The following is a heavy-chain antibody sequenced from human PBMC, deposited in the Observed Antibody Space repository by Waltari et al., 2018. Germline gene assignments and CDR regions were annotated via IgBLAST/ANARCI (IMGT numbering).Heavy chain of an antibody. D-gene: IGHD1-26*01. CDR1: GFTFSGYE. Sequence: EVQLVESGGGLVQPGGSLRLSCAASGFTFSGYELNWVRQAPGKGLEWVSYISSSGSTIYYADSVKGRFTISRDNAKNSLYLQMNSLRAEDTAVYYCARDSYDSGSFGGMDVWGQGTTVTVSS. V-gene: IGHV3-48*03. CDR2: ISSSGSTI. CDR3: ARDSYDSGSFGGMDV. J-gene: IGHJ6*02.